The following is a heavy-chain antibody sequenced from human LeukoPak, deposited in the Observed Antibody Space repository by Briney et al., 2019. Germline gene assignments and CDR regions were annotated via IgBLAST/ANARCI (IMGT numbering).Heavy chain of an antibody. CDR3: ASYGDYAENDAFDI. D-gene: IGHD4-17*01. Sequence: PSQTLSLTCTVSGGSISSGGYYWSWIRQPPGKGLEWIGEINHSGSTNYNPSLKSRVTISVDTSKNQFSLKLSSVTAADTAVYYCASYGDYAENDAFDIWGQGTMVTVSS. CDR2: INHSGST. V-gene: IGHV4-30-2*01. J-gene: IGHJ3*02. CDR1: GGSISSGGYY.